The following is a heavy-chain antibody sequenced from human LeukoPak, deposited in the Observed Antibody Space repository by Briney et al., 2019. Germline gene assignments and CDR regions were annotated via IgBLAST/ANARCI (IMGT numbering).Heavy chain of an antibody. V-gene: IGHV4-39*01. CDR3: ARQFPYDSSGYYYVGDFDY. CDR2: IYYSGST. Sequence: PSETLSLTCTVSGGSISNSSYYWGWIRQPPGKGLEWIGSIYYSGSTYYNPSLKSRVTISVDTSKNQFSLKLSSVTAADTAVYYCARQFPYDSSGYYYVGDFDYWGQGTLVTVSS. D-gene: IGHD3-22*01. CDR1: GGSISNSSYY. J-gene: IGHJ4*02.